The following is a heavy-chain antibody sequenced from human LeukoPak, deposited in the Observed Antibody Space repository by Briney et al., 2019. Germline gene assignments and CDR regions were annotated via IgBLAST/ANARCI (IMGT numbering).Heavy chain of an antibody. CDR2: VGWDGSEK. J-gene: IGHJ4*02. Sequence: GGPLRLSCAASGFTFSSYAMSWLRQAPGKGLEWVAFVGWDGSEKHYGESAKGRFTISRDNSKNTLDLQMNSLRPEDTAVYYCAKEGASTGWTFGAYWGQGTLVTVSS. D-gene: IGHD6-19*01. CDR1: GFTFSSYA. V-gene: IGHV3-30*02. CDR3: AKEGASTGWTFGAY.